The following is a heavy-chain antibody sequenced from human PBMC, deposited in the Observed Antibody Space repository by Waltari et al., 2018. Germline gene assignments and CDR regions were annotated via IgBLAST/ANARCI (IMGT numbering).Heavy chain of an antibody. Sequence: QVQLQESGPGLVKPSETLSLTCTVSGGSISGYFWTWIWQPPGKGLEWIGHIYNSGSTTYNPALNNRVTISEDTSNNQFSLRLSSVTAADTAVYFCARSYYDYWSGYPFDRWGQGTLVTVSS. V-gene: IGHV4-59*01. D-gene: IGHD3-3*01. J-gene: IGHJ4*02. CDR3: ARSYYDYWSGYPFDR. CDR2: IYNSGST. CDR1: GGSISGYF.